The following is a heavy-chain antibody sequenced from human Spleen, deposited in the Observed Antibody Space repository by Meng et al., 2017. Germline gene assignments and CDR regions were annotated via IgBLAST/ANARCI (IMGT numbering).Heavy chain of an antibody. J-gene: IGHJ4*02. CDR2: INHSGST. D-gene: IGHD4-11*01. CDR3: ARGPTTMAHDFDY. CDR1: GGSLIDYY. V-gene: IGHV4-34*01. Sequence: QGKLQRWGAGLLKPSETLSLTCVVSGGSLIDYYWSGIRQPPGKGLEWIGEINHSGSTNYNPSLESRATISVDTSQNNLSLKLSSVTAADSAVYYCARGPTTMAHDFDYWGQGTLVTVSS.